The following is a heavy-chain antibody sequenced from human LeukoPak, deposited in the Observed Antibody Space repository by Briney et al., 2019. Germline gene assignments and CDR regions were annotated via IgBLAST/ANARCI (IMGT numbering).Heavy chain of an antibody. V-gene: IGHV3-11*04. D-gene: IGHD1-26*01. CDR2: ISSSGSTI. J-gene: IGHJ4*02. CDR3: ASFPWELRPT. Sequence: PGGSLRLSCAASGFTFSDYYMSWIRQAPGKGLEWVSYISSSGSTIYYADSVKGRFTISRDDGKNSLYLQMNSLRAEDTAVYYCASFPWELRPTWGQGTLVTVSS. CDR1: GFTFSDYY.